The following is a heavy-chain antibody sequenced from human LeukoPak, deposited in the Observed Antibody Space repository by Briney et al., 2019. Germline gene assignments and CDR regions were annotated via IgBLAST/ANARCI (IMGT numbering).Heavy chain of an antibody. V-gene: IGHV1-2*02. Sequence: ASVKVSCKASGYTSTGYYMHWVRQAPGQGLEWMGWINPNSGGTNYAQKFQGRVTMTRDTSISTAYMELSRLRSDDTAVYYCASGETTVVTGFDPWGQGTLVTVSS. D-gene: IGHD4-23*01. CDR1: GYTSTGYY. CDR2: INPNSGGT. J-gene: IGHJ5*02. CDR3: ASGETTVVTGFDP.